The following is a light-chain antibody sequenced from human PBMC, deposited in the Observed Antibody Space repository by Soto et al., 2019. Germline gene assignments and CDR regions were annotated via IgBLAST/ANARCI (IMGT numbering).Light chain of an antibody. CDR1: QSVSSSY. V-gene: IGKV3-20*01. J-gene: IGKJ4*01. Sequence: EIVLTQSPGTLSLSPGERATLSCRASQSVSSSYLAWYQQKPGQAPRLLIYGASSRATGIPDRFSGSGSGTDFTLTISRLEPEDVAVAYCQQYGSSPRVTFGGGTKVEIK. CDR3: QQYGSSPRVT. CDR2: GAS.